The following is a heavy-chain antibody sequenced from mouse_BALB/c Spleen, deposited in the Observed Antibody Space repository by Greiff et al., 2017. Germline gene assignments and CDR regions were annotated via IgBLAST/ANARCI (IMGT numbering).Heavy chain of an antibody. D-gene: IGHD2-14*01. Sequence: EVKVVESGGGLVKPGGSLKLSCAASGFTFSSYAMSWVRQTPEKRLEWVASISSGGSTYYPDSAKDRFTISRDNARNILYLQLSSLRSEDTAMYYCARCYRYYDGCLDYWGQGATVTVSS. J-gene: IGHJ2*01. CDR1: GFTFSSYA. CDR2: ISSGGST. CDR3: ARCYRYYDGCLDY. V-gene: IGHV5-6-5*01.